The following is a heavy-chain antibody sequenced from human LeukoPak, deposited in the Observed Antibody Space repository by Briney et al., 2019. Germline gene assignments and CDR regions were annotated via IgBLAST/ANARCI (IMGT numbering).Heavy chain of an antibody. J-gene: IGHJ5*02. CDR2: IYGGGYT. CDR3: ARDARSYCSGGNCYSTFDP. CDR1: GFTVSTNY. D-gene: IGHD2-15*01. Sequence: QSGGSLRLSCAASGFTVSTNYMSWVRQAPGKGLEWVSVIYGGGYTYYADSVKGRFTISRDNSKNTLYLQMNSLRAEDTAVYYCARDARSYCSGGNCYSTFDPWGQGTLVIVSS. V-gene: IGHV3-53*01.